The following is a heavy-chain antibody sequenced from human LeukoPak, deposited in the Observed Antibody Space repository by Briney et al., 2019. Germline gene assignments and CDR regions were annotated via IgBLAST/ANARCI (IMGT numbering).Heavy chain of an antibody. CDR2: ISSSSSYI. Sequence: GGSLRLSCAASEFTFSSYWMNWVRQAPGKGLEWVSSISSSSSYIYYADSVKGRFTISRDNAKNSLYLQMNSLRAEDTAVYYCARDPRPLGAFDIWGQGTMVTVSS. V-gene: IGHV3-21*01. J-gene: IGHJ3*02. CDR3: ARDPRPLGAFDI. CDR1: EFTFSSYW.